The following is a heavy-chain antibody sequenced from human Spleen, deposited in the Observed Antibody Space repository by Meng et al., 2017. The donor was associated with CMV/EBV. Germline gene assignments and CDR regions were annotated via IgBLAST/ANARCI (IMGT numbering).Heavy chain of an antibody. CDR2: INHSGST. Sequence: SETLSLTCAVYGGSFSGYYWSWIRQPPGKGLEWIGEINHSGSTNYNPSLKSRVTISVDTSKNQFSLKLSSVTAADTAVYYCARDVSPDSYGYWTAPDVWGQGTTVTVSS. J-gene: IGHJ6*02. CDR1: GGSFSGYY. D-gene: IGHD5-18*01. V-gene: IGHV4-34*01. CDR3: ARDVSPDSYGYWTAPDV.